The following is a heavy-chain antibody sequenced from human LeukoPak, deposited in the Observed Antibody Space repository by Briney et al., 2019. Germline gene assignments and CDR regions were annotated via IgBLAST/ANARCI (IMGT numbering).Heavy chain of an antibody. V-gene: IGHV1-2*02. D-gene: IGHD3-22*01. J-gene: IGHJ3*02. Sequence: ASVKVSCKASGYTFTGYYMHWVRQAPGQGLEWMGWINPNSGGTNYAQKFQGRVTMTRDTSISTAYMELSRLRSDDTAVHYCARDMSYYDSSGYYYVLAAFDIWGQGTMVTVSS. CDR2: INPNSGGT. CDR1: GYTFTGYY. CDR3: ARDMSYYDSSGYYYVLAAFDI.